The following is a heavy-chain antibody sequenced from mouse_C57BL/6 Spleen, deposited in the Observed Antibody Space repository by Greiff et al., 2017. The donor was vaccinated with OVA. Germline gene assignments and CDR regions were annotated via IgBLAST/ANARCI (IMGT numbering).Heavy chain of an antibody. D-gene: IGHD1-1*01. CDR2: IDPENGDT. CDR3: TNYGSFAY. Sequence: EVQLQQSGAELVRPGASVKLSCTASGFNIKADYMHWVKQRPEQGLEWIGWIDPENGDTEYASKFQGKATITADTSSNTAYLQLSSLTSEDTAVYYCTNYGSFAYWGQGTLVTVSA. V-gene: IGHV14-4*01. CDR1: GFNIKADY. J-gene: IGHJ3*01.